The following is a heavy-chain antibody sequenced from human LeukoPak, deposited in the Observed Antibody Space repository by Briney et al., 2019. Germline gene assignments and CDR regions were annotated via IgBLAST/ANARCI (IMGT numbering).Heavy chain of an antibody. CDR1: GYTFTSNY. J-gene: IGHJ6*02. Sequence: ASVKVSCKASGYTFTSNYIHWVRQAPGQGLEWMGMIYPRDGSTSYAQKFQGRVTVTRDTSTSTVHMELSSLRSEDTAVYYCARDKGYYGSGSSTYYYYYYGMDVWGQGTTVTVSS. V-gene: IGHV1-46*01. D-gene: IGHD3-10*01. CDR3: ARDKGYYGSGSSTYYYYYYGMDV. CDR2: IYPRDGST.